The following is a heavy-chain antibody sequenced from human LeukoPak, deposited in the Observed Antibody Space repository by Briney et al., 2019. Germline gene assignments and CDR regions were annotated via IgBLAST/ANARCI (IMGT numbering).Heavy chain of an antibody. D-gene: IGHD5-18*01. CDR1: GFSFSSYW. J-gene: IGHJ4*02. Sequence: GGSLIFCCAGSGFSFSSYWMTWVRQAPGKGLEWVANIKQDGSEKYYVDSVEGRLTISRDNAKNSLYLQMNTLRAEDTAVYYCARGHSKIDYWGQGTLVTVSS. CDR2: IKQDGSEK. CDR3: ARGHSKIDY. V-gene: IGHV3-7*04.